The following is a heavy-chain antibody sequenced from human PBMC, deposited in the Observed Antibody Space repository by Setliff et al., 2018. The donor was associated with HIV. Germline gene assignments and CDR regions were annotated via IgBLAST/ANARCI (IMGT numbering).Heavy chain of an antibody. V-gene: IGHV3-23*01. D-gene: IGHD3-10*01. CDR2: ISGSDGST. CDR3: ARETGSGSFYVY. CDR1: GFYFSIYA. J-gene: IGHJ4*02. Sequence: PGGSLRLSCAASGFYFSIYAMSWVRQAPGKGLEWVSTISGSDGSTYHADSVRGRFTISRDNAKNSLYLQINSLRAEDTAMYYCARETGSGSFYVYWGQGTQVTVSS.